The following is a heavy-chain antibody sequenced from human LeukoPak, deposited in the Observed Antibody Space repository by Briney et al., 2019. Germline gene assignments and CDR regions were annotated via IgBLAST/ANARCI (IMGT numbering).Heavy chain of an antibody. V-gene: IGHV4-30-4*08. CDR3: ARDLHCSSTSCYYGSNWFDP. CDR2: IYYSGST. J-gene: IGHJ5*02. CDR1: GGSISSGDYY. Sequence: PSETLSLTCTVSGGSISSGDYYWSWIRQPPGKGLEWIGYIYYSGSTYYNPSLKSRVTISVDTSKNQFSLKLSSVTAADTAAYYCARDLHCSSTSCYYGSNWFDPWGQGTLVTVSS. D-gene: IGHD2-2*01.